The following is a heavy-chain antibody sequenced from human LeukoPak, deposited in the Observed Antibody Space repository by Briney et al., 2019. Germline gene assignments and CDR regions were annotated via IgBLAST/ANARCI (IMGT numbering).Heavy chain of an antibody. J-gene: IGHJ3*02. D-gene: IGHD2-2*01. V-gene: IGHV4-61*02. CDR1: GGSISSGSYY. CDR3: ARDPVPAYAFDI. CDR2: IYTSGRT. Sequence: PSETLSLTCTVSGGSISSGSYYWSWIRQPAGKGLEWIGRIYTSGRTNYNPSLESRVPISVDTSKTQFSLKLSSVTAADTAVYYCARDPVPAYAFDIWGQGTMVTVSS.